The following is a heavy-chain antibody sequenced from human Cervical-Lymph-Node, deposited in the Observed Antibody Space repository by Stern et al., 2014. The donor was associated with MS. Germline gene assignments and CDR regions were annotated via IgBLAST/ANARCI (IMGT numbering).Heavy chain of an antibody. Sequence: EVHLVESGGGLVQPGGSLRLSWAGSGFTFNRYWMHWVRQVPGEGLVLVSRMDEDGGLTSYADCAKGRFTISRDNTKNTLYLKMNSLRAEDTAVYYCARSPWVAARLDYWGQGTLVTVSS. CDR3: ARSPWVAARLDY. CDR1: GFTFNRYW. V-gene: IGHV3-74*03. D-gene: IGHD6-6*01. J-gene: IGHJ4*02. CDR2: MDEDGGLT.